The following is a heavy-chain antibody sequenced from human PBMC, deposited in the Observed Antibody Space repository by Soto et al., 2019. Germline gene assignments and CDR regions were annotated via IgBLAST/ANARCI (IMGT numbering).Heavy chain of an antibody. J-gene: IGHJ6*02. CDR3: AGNIAAAGRRYYGMDV. V-gene: IGHV4-4*07. CDR1: GGSISSYY. D-gene: IGHD6-13*01. CDR2: ISTTETT. Sequence: QVQLQESGPGLVKPSETLSHTCTVSGGSISSYYWSWIRQPAGKGLEWIGRISTTETTNYNPSLKSRVSMSLDTSKSQVSLKLSSVTAADAAVYYCAGNIAAAGRRYYGMDVWGQGTTVTVSS.